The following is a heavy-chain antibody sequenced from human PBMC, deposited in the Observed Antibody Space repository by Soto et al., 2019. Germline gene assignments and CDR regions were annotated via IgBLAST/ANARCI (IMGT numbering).Heavy chain of an antibody. CDR2: ISGSGGST. CDR3: AKGTSYYDSSGFDY. V-gene: IGHV3-23*01. D-gene: IGHD3-22*01. J-gene: IGHJ4*02. CDR1: GFTFSNYA. Sequence: EVQLLESGGDLLQPGGSLRLSCVASGFTFSNYAMTWVRQAPGKGLEWVSVISGSGGSTYYADSVKGRFTISRDTSKNTLYLQINNLRADDTALYYCAKGTSYYDSSGFDYWGQGTLVTVSS.